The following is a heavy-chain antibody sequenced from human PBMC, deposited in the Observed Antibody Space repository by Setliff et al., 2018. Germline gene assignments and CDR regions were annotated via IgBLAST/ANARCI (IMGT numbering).Heavy chain of an antibody. J-gene: IGHJ6*02. CDR3: ARDVVSGWYRRNNYFGMDV. CDR2: ISSSGTDM. CDR1: GFTFSSYG. D-gene: IGHD6-19*01. Sequence: PGGSLRLSCAASGFTFSSYGMHWVRQAPGKGLEWVSYISSSGTDMYYVDSVKGRFTISRDNAKNSLYLQMNSLRVEDTAVYYCARDVVSGWYRRNNYFGMDVWGQGTTVTVSS. V-gene: IGHV3-21*05.